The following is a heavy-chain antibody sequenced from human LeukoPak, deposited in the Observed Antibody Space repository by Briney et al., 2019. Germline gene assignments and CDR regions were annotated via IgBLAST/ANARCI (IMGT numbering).Heavy chain of an antibody. V-gene: IGHV1-18*01. Sequence: ASVKVSCKTSGYTFTNYDISWVRPTPGQGLEWMGWISAYNGNTNYAQKFQGRVSITTDISTSTAYMELRSLRSDDTAVYYCARVGYTYGHRDAFDIWGQGTTVTVSS. CDR2: ISAYNGNT. CDR1: GYTFTNYD. J-gene: IGHJ3*02. D-gene: IGHD3-10*01. CDR3: ARVGYTYGHRDAFDI.